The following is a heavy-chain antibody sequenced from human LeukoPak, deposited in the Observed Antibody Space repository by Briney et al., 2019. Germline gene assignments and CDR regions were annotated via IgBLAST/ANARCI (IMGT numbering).Heavy chain of an antibody. Sequence: GASVNVSCKASGYTFTVYYIHWVRQAPGQGLEWMGRINPNSGGTDYAQKFQGRVTMTRDTSINTAYMELSRLRSDDTAVYYCARDRAMDYWGQGTLVTVSS. V-gene: IGHV1-2*06. J-gene: IGHJ4*02. CDR2: INPNSGGT. CDR3: ARDRAMDY. CDR1: GYTFTVYY.